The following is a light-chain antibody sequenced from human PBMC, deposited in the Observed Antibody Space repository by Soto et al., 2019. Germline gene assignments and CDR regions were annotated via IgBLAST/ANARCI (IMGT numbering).Light chain of an antibody. Sequence: IVMTQSPVTLSVSPGERVNLSCTASQSISSDLAWYQYKPGQAPRLLIYAASTRATNIPARFSGSGSGTEFTLTISSLQSEDFAVYYCQQYKRWRTFGQGARVEVK. J-gene: IGKJ1*01. CDR2: AAS. CDR1: QSISSD. V-gene: IGKV3-15*01. CDR3: QQYKRWRT.